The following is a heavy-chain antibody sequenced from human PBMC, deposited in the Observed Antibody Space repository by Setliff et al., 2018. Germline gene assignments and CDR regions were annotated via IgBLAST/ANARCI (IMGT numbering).Heavy chain of an antibody. CDR1: GGSISSGTYY. Sequence: PSETLSLTCTVSGGSISSGTYYWSWIRQPAGKGLEWVGHIYTSGSTKYNPSLKSRVTMSVDMSKNQFSLQLSSVTAADTAVYFCARAAARAEYSDTSAYLPFDFRGLGTLVTVSS. CDR2: IYTSGST. CDR3: ARAAARAEYSDTSAYLPFDF. J-gene: IGHJ4*02. V-gene: IGHV4-61*09. D-gene: IGHD3-16*01.